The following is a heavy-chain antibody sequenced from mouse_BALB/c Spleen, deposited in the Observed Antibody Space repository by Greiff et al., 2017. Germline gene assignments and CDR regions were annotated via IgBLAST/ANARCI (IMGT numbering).Heavy chain of an antibody. CDR3: TRNYKYDSWYFDD. CDR1: GYTFSSYW. Sequence: VQPNQFGTVLARPGASVKIFFNAFGYTFSSYWMHLVKQRPGQGLEWSGAIYHGNSNSSYNQKFKGKTKLTAVTSTSTAYIEISSLTNEDSAVYYSTRNYKYDSWYFDDWGAGTTVTVSS. V-gene: IGHV1-5*01. J-gene: IGHJ1*01. D-gene: IGHD2-14*01. CDR2: IYHGNSNS.